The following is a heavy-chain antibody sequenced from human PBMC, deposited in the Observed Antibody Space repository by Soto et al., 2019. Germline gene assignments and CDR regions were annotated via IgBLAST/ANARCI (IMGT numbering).Heavy chain of an antibody. Sequence: QVQLQQWGAGLLKPSETLSLTCAVYGGSFSGYYWSWIHQPPGKGLEWIGEINHSGSTNYNPSLKSRVTISVDTSKNQFSLKLSSVTAADTAVYYCAREKGLGAAANLNWFDPWGQGTLVTVSS. D-gene: IGHD6-13*01. J-gene: IGHJ5*02. CDR3: AREKGLGAAANLNWFDP. V-gene: IGHV4-34*01. CDR1: GGSFSGYY. CDR2: INHSGST.